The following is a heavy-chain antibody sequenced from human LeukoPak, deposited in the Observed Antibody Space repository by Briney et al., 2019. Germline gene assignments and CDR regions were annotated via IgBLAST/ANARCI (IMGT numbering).Heavy chain of an antibody. J-gene: IGHJ4*02. D-gene: IGHD6-19*01. CDR3: ATRGGSGWYEG. CDR2: ISTTGTYT. Sequence: GGSLRLSCAASGFTFSDYYMSCIRQAPGKGLEWVSYISTTGTYTNYADSVKGRFTISRDNGKKSLYLQMNSLRAEDTAVYYCATRGGSGWYEGWGQGTLVTVSS. V-gene: IGHV3-11*06. CDR1: GFTFSDYY.